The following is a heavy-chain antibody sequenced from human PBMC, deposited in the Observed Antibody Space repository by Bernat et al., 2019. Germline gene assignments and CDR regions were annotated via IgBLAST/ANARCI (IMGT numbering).Heavy chain of an antibody. J-gene: IGHJ6*02. CDR1: GFTFSSFG. V-gene: IGHV3-30*02. CDR3: AKSVYSSDNYGMDV. D-gene: IGHD6-19*01. CDR2: IRYDGSKK. Sequence: VQLVESGGGLVQPERSLRLSCAASGFTFSSFGMHWVRQAPGKGLEWVALIRYDGSKKYYADSVKGQVTISRDNSKNMLYLQMSSLRAEDTAVYYCAKSVYSSDNYGMDVWGQGTTVTVSS.